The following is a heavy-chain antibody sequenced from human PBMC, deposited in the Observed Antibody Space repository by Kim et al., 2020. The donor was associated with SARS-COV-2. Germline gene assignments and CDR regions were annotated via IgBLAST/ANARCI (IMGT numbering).Heavy chain of an antibody. CDR1: GFTFSSYA. CDR2: ISGSGGST. Sequence: GGSLRLSCAASGFTFSSYAMSWVRQAPGKGLEWVSAISGSGGSTYYADSVKGRFTISRDNSKNTLYLQMNSLRAEDTAVYYCAKVDIPAQYCSSIYSGYRCTHRNFDYWGQGTLVTVSS. CDR3: AKVDIPAQYCSSIYSGYRCTHRNFDY. D-gene: IGHD2-2*01. V-gene: IGHV3-23*01. J-gene: IGHJ4*02.